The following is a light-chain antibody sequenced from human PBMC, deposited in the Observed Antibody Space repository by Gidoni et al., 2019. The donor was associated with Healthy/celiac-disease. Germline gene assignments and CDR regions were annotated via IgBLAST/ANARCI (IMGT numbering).Light chain of an antibody. J-gene: IGLJ2*01. V-gene: IGLV2-14*01. CDR2: DVS. CDR3: SSYTSSSTMV. Sequence: QPALTQPASVSGSPGQSITTPCTGTSSDVGGYNYVSWYQQHPGKAPKLMIYDVSNRPSGVSNLFSGSKSGNTASLTISGLQAEDEADYYCSSYTSSSTMVFGGGTKLTVL. CDR1: SSDVGGYNY.